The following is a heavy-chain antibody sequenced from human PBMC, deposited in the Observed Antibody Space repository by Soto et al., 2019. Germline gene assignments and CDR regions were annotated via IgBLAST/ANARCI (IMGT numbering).Heavy chain of an antibody. V-gene: IGHV3-11*01. CDR1: GFTFSDYY. J-gene: IGHJ6*02. Sequence: QVQLVESGGGLVKPGGSLRLSCAASGFTFSDYYMSWIRQAPGKGLEWVSYIGTSGGTIYYADSVKGRFTISRDNAKNSLYLQMNSLRAEDTAVYYCARDRVYGSGSYAQPRYFGMGVWGQGTTVTVSS. CDR3: ARDRVYGSGSYAQPRYFGMGV. D-gene: IGHD3-10*01. CDR2: IGTSGGTI.